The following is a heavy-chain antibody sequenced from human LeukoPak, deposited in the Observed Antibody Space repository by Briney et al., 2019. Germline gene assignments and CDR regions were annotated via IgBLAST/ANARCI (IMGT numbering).Heavy chain of an antibody. Sequence: GGSLRLSCAASGFSGFTFSTYAMSWVRQAPGKGLEWVSGISGSGGSTYYADSVKGRFTISRDNSKNTLYLQMNSLRAEDTAVYYCAKALIAAAGTKGRDYWGQGTLVTVSS. D-gene: IGHD6-13*01. V-gene: IGHV3-23*01. CDR3: AKALIAAAGTKGRDY. CDR2: ISGSGGST. CDR1: GFSGFTFSTYA. J-gene: IGHJ4*02.